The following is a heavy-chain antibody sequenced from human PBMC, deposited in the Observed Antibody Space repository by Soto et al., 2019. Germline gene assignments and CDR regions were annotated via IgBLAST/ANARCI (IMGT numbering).Heavy chain of an antibody. CDR1: GFNFSRYW. V-gene: IGHV3-74*01. CDR2: INSDGSRT. Sequence: EVQLVESGGGLVQPGGSLRLSCSASGFNFSRYWTHWVRQVPGRGLVWVSHINSDGSRTTYADSVKGRSTISRDNAKNTLYLQMTRLRAEDTAVYYCARDLSSCSSARCYSYYYGMDVWGQGTTVTVSS. CDR3: ARDLSSCSSARCYSYYYGMDV. J-gene: IGHJ6*02. D-gene: IGHD2-2*01.